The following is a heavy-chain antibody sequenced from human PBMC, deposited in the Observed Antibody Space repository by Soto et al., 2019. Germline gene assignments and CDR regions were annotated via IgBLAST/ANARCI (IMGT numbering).Heavy chain of an antibody. J-gene: IGHJ5*02. D-gene: IGHD3-3*01. CDR3: ARGRFLEWLSFDP. CDR1: GCSISSGGYS. Sequence: PSETLSLTCAVSGCSISSGGYSWSWIRQPPGKGLEWIGYIYHSGSTYYNPSLKSRVTISVDRSKNQFSLKLSSVTAADTAVYYCARGRFLEWLSFDPWGQGTLVTVSS. V-gene: IGHV4-30-2*01. CDR2: IYHSGST.